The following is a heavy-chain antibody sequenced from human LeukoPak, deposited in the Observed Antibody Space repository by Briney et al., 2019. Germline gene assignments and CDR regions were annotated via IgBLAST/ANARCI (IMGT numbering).Heavy chain of an antibody. V-gene: IGHV4-38-2*02. CDR1: GCSISSGYF. J-gene: IGHJ3*02. CDR3: GRDDSTWAAFDI. D-gene: IGHD1-26*01. Sequence: SETLSVTCTVSGCSISSGYFWGWIRQPPGKGLEWIGSIYHSGTTYYKPSLRSRVTISLDTSKNQLSLQLSSVTAADTAVYYCGRDDSTWAAFDIWGQGTMVTVSS. CDR2: IYHSGTT.